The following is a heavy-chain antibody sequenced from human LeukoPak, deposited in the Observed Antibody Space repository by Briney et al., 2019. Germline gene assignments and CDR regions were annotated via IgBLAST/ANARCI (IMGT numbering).Heavy chain of an antibody. D-gene: IGHD5-12*01. CDR1: GGSFSGYY. CDR3: ADVDKDY. J-gene: IGHJ4*02. CDR2: ISHSGST. V-gene: IGHV4-34*01. Sequence: PSETLSLTCAVYGGSFSGYYWSWIRQPPGKGLEWIGEISHSGSTNYNPSLKSRVTISVDTSKNQFSLKLSSVTAADTAVYYCADVDKDYWGQGTLVTVSS.